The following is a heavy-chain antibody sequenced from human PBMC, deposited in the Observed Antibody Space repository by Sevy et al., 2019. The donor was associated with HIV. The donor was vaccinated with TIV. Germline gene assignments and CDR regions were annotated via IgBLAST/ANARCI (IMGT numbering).Heavy chain of an antibody. CDR2: ILHSGRT. Sequence: SETLSLTCAVSGGSISTSDRLSWVRQPPGKGLEWIGEILHSGRTNYNPSLKSRVTMSVDNSRTQFSLNLSSVTAADTALYYCAREGISTSFDYWGQGILVTVSS. J-gene: IGHJ4*02. CDR1: GGSISTSDR. D-gene: IGHD1-1*01. CDR3: AREGISTSFDY. V-gene: IGHV4-4*02.